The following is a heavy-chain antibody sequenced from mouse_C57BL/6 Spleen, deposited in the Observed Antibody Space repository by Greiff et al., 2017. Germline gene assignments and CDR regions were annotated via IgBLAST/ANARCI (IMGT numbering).Heavy chain of an antibody. Sequence: QVQLQQPGAELVKPGASVKMSCKASGYTFTSYWITWVKQRPGQGLEWIGDIYPGSGSTNYNEKFKSKATLTVDKSSSTAYMLLSSLTSVDSAVYYCVRGSLLRSFDYWGQGTTLTVSS. CDR3: VRGSLLRSFDY. CDR2: IYPGSGST. V-gene: IGHV1-55*01. CDR1: GYTFTSYW. J-gene: IGHJ2*01. D-gene: IGHD1-1*01.